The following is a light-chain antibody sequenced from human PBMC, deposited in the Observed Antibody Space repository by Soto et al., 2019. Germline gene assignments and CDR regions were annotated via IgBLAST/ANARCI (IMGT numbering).Light chain of an antibody. CDR2: SNN. V-gene: IGLV1-44*01. CDR3: AAWGDSLNVVV. CDR1: SSNIGSNT. J-gene: IGLJ2*01. Sequence: QSVLTQPPSASGTPGQRVTISCSGSSSNIGSNTVNWYQQLPGTAPKLLIYSNNQRPSGVPDRFSGSKSGTSASLAISGLQSEDEADYYCAAWGDSLNVVVFGGGTKVTVL.